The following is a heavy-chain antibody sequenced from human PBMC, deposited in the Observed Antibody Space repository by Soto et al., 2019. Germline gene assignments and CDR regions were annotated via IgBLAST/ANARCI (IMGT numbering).Heavy chain of an antibody. CDR3: ARDPFGRAPGVWFDP. V-gene: IGHV1-69*01. Sequence: GGSLRLSCAASGGTFSSYAISWVRQAPGQGLEWMGGIIPIFGTANYAQKFQGRVTITADESTSTAYMELSSLRSEDTAVYYCARDPFGRAPGVWFDPWGQGTLVTVSS. D-gene: IGHD3-16*01. J-gene: IGHJ5*02. CDR1: GGTFSSYA. CDR2: IIPIFGTA.